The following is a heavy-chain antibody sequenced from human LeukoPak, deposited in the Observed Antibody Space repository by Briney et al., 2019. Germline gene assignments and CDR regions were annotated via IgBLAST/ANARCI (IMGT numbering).Heavy chain of an antibody. CDR3: ARDFSGAGPLYFDY. J-gene: IGHJ4*02. CDR1: GYTFTGYY. CDR2: INPNSGGT. Sequence: ASVKVSFKASGYTFTGYYMHWVRQAPGQGLEWMGWINPNSGGTNFAQKFQGRVTMTRDTSITTAYMELTNLTSDDTAVYYCARDFSGAGPLYFDYWGQGTLVTVSS. V-gene: IGHV1-2*02. D-gene: IGHD3-3*01.